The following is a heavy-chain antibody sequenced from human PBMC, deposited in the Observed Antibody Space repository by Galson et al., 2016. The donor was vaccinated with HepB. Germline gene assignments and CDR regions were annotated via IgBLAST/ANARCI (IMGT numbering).Heavy chain of an antibody. J-gene: IGHJ4*02. CDR3: ARDGSIFDY. D-gene: IGHD2/OR15-2a*01. V-gene: IGHV3-7*01. Sequence: DSVKGRFTISSDNAKNSLYLQMSSLRAEDTAVYLCARDGSIFDYWGQGTLVTVSS.